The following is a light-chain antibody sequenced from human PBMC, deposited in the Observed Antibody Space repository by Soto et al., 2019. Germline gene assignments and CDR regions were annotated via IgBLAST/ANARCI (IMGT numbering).Light chain of an antibody. Sequence: EIVLTQSPATLSLSPGERATLSCRASQSVSSYLAWYQQKPGQAPRPLIYDASNRATGIPARFSGSGSGTDFTLTISSLEPEDFAVYYRQQRSNWPPITFGQGTRLEIK. V-gene: IGKV3-11*01. CDR3: QQRSNWPPIT. CDR1: QSVSSY. CDR2: DAS. J-gene: IGKJ5*01.